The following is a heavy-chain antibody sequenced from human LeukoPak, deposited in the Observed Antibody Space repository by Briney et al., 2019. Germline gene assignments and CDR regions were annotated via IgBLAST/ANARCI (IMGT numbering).Heavy chain of an antibody. J-gene: IGHJ5*02. CDR2: IYYSGST. CDR1: GGSISSGDYY. D-gene: IGHD6-13*01. CDR3: ARAAAGRNWFDP. Sequence: SQTLSLTCTVSGGSISSGDYYWSWIRQPPGKGLKWIGYIYYSGSTYYNPSLKSRVTISVDTSKNQFSLKLSSVTAADTAVYYCARAAAGRNWFDPWGQGTLVTVSS. V-gene: IGHV4-30-4*01.